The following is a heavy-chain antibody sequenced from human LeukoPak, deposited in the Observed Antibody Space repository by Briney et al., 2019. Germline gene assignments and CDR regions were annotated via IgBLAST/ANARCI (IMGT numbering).Heavy chain of an antibody. Sequence: GGSLRLSCAASGFTFDDYAMHWVRQAPGKGLEWVSGISWNSGSIGYADSVKGRFTISRDNAKHSLYLQMNSLRAEDTALYYCAKDISDYYDSSGYYVYWGQGTLVTVSS. CDR3: AKDISDYYDSSGYYVY. CDR2: ISWNSGSI. J-gene: IGHJ4*02. CDR1: GFTFDDYA. V-gene: IGHV3-9*01. D-gene: IGHD3-22*01.